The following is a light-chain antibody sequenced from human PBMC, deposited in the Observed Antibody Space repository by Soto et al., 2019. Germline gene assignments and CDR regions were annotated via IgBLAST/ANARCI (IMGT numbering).Light chain of an antibody. CDR2: AAS. V-gene: IGKV1-39*01. J-gene: IGKJ2*01. CDR1: QNIFTY. CDR3: QHSYSSPT. Sequence: DIQMTQSPSSLSASVGDRVTITCRASQNIFTYLNWYLQRPGKAPNLLIYAASNLQSGVPSRFSGSGSGTDFTLTISSLQPEDFATYYCQHSYSSPTFGQGTKLEIK.